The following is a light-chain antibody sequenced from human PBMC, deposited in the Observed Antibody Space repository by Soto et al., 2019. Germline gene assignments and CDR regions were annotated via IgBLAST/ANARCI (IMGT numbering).Light chain of an antibody. CDR3: QQFYNSPT. Sequence: DIVMTQSPESLAVSLGERAAISCNSSRSVLSTSNNKNYLAWYQQKPGHPPTLLIYWASTRQSGVPDRFSGSGSGTDCTLSISSRQAEDVAIYYCQQFYNSPTFGQGTKVEVQ. CDR2: WAS. CDR1: RSVLSTSNNKNY. V-gene: IGKV4-1*01. J-gene: IGKJ1*01.